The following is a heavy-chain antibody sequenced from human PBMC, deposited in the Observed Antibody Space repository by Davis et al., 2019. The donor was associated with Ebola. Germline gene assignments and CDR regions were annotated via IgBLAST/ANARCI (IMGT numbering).Heavy chain of an antibody. CDR3: ARDYVPMRQWLTSRYYYYGMDV. CDR1: GFTFSSYA. CDR2: ISYEGSNK. J-gene: IGHJ6*02. V-gene: IGHV3-30-3*01. D-gene: IGHD6-19*01. Sequence: PGGSLRLSCAASGFTFSSYAMHWVRQAPGKGLEWVAVISYEGSNKYYADSVKGRFTISRDNSKNTLYLQMNSLRAEDTAVYYCARDYVPMRQWLTSRYYYYGMDVWGQGTTVTVSS.